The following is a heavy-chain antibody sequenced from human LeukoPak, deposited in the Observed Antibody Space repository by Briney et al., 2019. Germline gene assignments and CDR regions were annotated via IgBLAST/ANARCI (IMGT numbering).Heavy chain of an antibody. Sequence: PSETLSLTCTVSGGSVSSTNYYWTWIRQPAGKGLEWIGRIYTTGSPSYSPSLKSRVTISVDTPTNQFSLKLSSVTAADTAVYYCARQDYCSTTSCSYYFDYWGQGILLTVSS. V-gene: IGHV4-61*02. CDR2: IYTTGSP. J-gene: IGHJ4*02. D-gene: IGHD2-2*01. CDR1: GGSVSSTNYY. CDR3: ARQDYCSTTSCSYYFDY.